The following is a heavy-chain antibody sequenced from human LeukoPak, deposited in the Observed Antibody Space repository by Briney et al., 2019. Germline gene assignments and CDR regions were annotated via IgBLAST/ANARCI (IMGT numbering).Heavy chain of an antibody. CDR3: AREGYCSGGSCYSVSHDAFDI. CDR2: IKQDGSEK. J-gene: IGHJ3*02. Sequence: GGSLRLSCAASGFTFSSYWMSWVRQAPGKGLEWVANIKQDGSEKYYVDSVKGRFTISRDNAKNSLYLQMNSLRAEDTAVYYCAREGYCSGGSCYSVSHDAFDIWGQGTMVTVSS. CDR1: GFTFSSYW. V-gene: IGHV3-7*01. D-gene: IGHD2-15*01.